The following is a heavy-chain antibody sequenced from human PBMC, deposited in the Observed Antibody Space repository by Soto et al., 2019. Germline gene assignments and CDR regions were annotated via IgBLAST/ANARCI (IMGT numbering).Heavy chain of an antibody. D-gene: IGHD6-19*01. J-gene: IGHJ4*02. V-gene: IGHV3-23*01. CDR2: ISGSGDST. CDR1: GFTISTYA. CDR3: AKERSSGWSLDY. Sequence: GGSLRLSCAASGFTISTYAMNWVRQAPGKGLEWVSGISGSGDSTYYADSVKGRFTVSRDNSKNTLYLQMNSLRAEDTAVFYCAKERSSGWSLDYWGQGTLVTVSS.